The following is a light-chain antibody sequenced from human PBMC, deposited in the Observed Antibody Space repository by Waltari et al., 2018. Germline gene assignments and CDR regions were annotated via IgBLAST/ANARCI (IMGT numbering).Light chain of an antibody. Sequence: EIVLTQSPGTLSLSPGERATLACRASQSVGRSLAWYQQKPGQAPRLLISEASRRATGIPDRFSGSGSGTDFSLTISTLEPEDFAVYYCQHYVRLPATFGQGTKVEI. V-gene: IGKV3-20*01. CDR2: EAS. CDR3: QHYVRLPAT. J-gene: IGKJ1*01. CDR1: QSVGRS.